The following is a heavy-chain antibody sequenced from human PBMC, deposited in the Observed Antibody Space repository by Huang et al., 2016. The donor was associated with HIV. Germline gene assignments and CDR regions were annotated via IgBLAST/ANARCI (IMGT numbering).Heavy chain of an antibody. J-gene: IGHJ4*02. CDR3: ARSEPSRYYFDY. CDR2: ISNEGSTK. Sequence: GVVQPGTSLRLSCAASGFTFSNYAMNWVRQAPGKGLEWVAVISNEGSTKYYADSVKGRFTISRDNSKNTVYLQMNSLRAEDTAVYYCARSEPSRYYFDYWGQGTWSPSPQ. V-gene: IGHV3-30-3*01. CDR1: GFTFSNYA.